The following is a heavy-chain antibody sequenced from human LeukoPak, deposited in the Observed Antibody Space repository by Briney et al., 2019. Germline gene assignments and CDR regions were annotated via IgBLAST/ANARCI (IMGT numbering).Heavy chain of an antibody. CDR1: GITFGSSS. CDR2: IIVFGVTT. D-gene: IGHD3-10*01. V-gene: IGHV3-23*01. CDR3: AKKIGSGSYPLEY. J-gene: IGHJ4*02. Sequence: GGSLRFSVAASGITFGSSSMSWCGQSPGKGLNWCSVIIVFGVTTIYADSVRGRFTISRDNPKSTLFLQVTSWRAEDTPVYFCAKKIGSGSYPLEYWGEGTLVTISS.